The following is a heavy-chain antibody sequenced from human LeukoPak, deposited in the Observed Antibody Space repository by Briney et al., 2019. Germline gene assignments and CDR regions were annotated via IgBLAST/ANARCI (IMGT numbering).Heavy chain of an antibody. J-gene: IGHJ4*02. V-gene: IGHV4-59*01. Sequence: SETLPLTCTVSGGSISNYYWSWIRQPPGKGLEWIGYISYGGSPSYNPSLKSRVTISVDTSKNQFSLKLTSVTAADTALYYCARSVTYSYVYFDQWGQGTLVTVSS. D-gene: IGHD5-18*01. CDR1: GGSISNYY. CDR2: ISYGGSP. CDR3: ARSVTYSYVYFDQ.